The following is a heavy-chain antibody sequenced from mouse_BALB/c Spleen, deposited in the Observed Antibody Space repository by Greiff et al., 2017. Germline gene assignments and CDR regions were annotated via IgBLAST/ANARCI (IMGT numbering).Heavy chain of an antibody. CDR3: ANLDYGFAY. CDR2: ISYSGST. V-gene: IGHV3-2*02. D-gene: IGHD2-4*01. Sequence: EVQLQQSGPGLVKPSQSLSLTCTVTGYSITSDYAWNWIRQFPGNKLEWMGYISYSGSTSYNPSLKSRISITRDTSKNQFFLQLNSVTTEDTATYYCANLDYGFAYWGQGTLVTVSA. CDR1: GYSITSDYA. J-gene: IGHJ3*01.